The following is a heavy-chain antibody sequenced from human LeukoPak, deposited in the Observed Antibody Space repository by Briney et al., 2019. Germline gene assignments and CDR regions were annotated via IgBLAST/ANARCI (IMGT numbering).Heavy chain of an antibody. CDR3: ARTYDILTGYQGYFDY. Sequence: PGRSLRLSCAASGFTFSSYAMHWVRQAPGKGLEWVAVISYDGSNKYYADSVKGRSTISRDNSKNTLYLQMNSLRAEDTAVYYCARTYDILTGYQGYFDYWGQGTLVTISS. CDR1: GFTFSSYA. J-gene: IGHJ4*02. V-gene: IGHV3-30-3*01. CDR2: ISYDGSNK. D-gene: IGHD3-9*01.